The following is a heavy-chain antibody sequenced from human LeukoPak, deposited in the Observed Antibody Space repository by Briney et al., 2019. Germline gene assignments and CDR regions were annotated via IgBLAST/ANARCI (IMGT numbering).Heavy chain of an antibody. CDR2: LNPSGGST. Sequence: GASVKVSCKASGYTFTSYYMHWVRQAPGQGLEWMGILNPSGGSTSYAQKFQGRVTMTRDTSTSTVYMELSSLKTEDTAVYYCTARGPDSDSSVAYWGQGTLVTVSS. CDR1: GYTFTSYY. V-gene: IGHV1-46*01. D-gene: IGHD1-26*01. J-gene: IGHJ4*02. CDR3: TARGPDSDSSVAY.